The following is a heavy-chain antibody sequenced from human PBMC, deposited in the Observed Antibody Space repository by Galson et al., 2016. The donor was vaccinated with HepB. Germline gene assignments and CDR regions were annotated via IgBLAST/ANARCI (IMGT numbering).Heavy chain of an antibody. CDR3: ARDLSVWLRGIDS. D-gene: IGHD6-19*01. CDR2: IKVDGNEK. V-gene: IGHV3-7*03. J-gene: IGHJ4*02. CDR1: GFTLRVYW. Sequence: SLRLSCAASGFTLRVYWMSWVRQAPGKSLERVATIKVDGNEKYYVDSVKGRFTISGDNAKNSMYLQTNSLRAEDTAVYYCARDLSVWLRGIDSWGQGTLVTVSS.